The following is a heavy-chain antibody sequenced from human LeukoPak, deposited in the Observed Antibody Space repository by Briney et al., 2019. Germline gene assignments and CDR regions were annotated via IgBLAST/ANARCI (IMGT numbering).Heavy chain of an antibody. CDR1: TFTFSRYS. CDR2: ISSSSYI. Sequence: GGSLRLSCAASTFTFSRYSMNWVRQAPGKGLEWVSSISSSSYIYYADSVKGRFTISRDNAKNSLYLQMNSLRAEDTAVYYCVRSTVTTSYFDYWGRGTLVTVSS. V-gene: IGHV3-21*01. CDR3: VRSTVTTSYFDY. D-gene: IGHD4-17*01. J-gene: IGHJ4*02.